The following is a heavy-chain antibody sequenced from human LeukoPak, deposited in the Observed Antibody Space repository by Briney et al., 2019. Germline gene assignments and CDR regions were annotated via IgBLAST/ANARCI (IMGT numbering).Heavy chain of an antibody. CDR3: ARHRGYCSSTSCRLEPRYRGWFDP. V-gene: IGHV1-18*01. J-gene: IGHJ5*02. D-gene: IGHD2-2*01. CDR1: GYTFTSYG. CDR2: ISAYNGNT. Sequence: ASVKVSCKASGYTFTSYGISWVRQAPGQGLEWMGWISAYNGNTNYAQKLQGRVTMTTDTSTSTAYMELRSLRSDDTAVYYCARHRGYCSSTSCRLEPRYRGWFDPWGQGTLVTVSS.